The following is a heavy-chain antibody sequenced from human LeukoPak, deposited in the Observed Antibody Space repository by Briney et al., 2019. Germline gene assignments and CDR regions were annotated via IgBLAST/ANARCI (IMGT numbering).Heavy chain of an antibody. D-gene: IGHD4-17*01. J-gene: IGHJ3*02. Sequence: SETLSLTCTVSGGSISSYYWSWIRQPPGKGLEWIGYIYYSGSTNYNPSLKSRVTISLDISSNQFSLKVRSVTAADTAIYYCARVDGDDAFDIWGQGTMVSVSS. V-gene: IGHV4-59*12. CDR1: GGSISSYY. CDR2: IYYSGST. CDR3: ARVDGDDAFDI.